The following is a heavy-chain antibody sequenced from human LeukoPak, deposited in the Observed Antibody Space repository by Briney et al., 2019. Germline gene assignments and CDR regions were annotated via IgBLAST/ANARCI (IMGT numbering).Heavy chain of an antibody. CDR1: GASIGSRDFY. J-gene: IGHJ4*02. V-gene: IGHV4-39*01. CDR3: SRRGRAGAATPFDY. CDR2: IYYGGST. D-gene: IGHD3-16*01. Sequence: SETLSLTCTVSGASIGSRDFYWGWICQPPGEGLEWLWCIYYGGSTYFNSSLKSHVILSVDTSKNQFSLKVNSVTAADTAVYYCSRRGRAGAATPFDYWGQGTLVTVSP.